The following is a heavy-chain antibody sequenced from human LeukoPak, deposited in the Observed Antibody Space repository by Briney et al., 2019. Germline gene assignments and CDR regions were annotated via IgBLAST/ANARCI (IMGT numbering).Heavy chain of an antibody. D-gene: IGHD5-12*01. Sequence: PSETLSLTCIVSGGSISGYYWSWVRQPPGKGRGWLGFIYYSGTTNYNPSLKSRVTISADTSKSQFSLSLHSVTAADTAVYYCAREWDYSGYFGLRSFDLWGRGTLVTVSS. V-gene: IGHV4-59*01. CDR3: AREWDYSGYFGLRSFDL. CDR2: IYYSGTT. CDR1: GGSISGYY. J-gene: IGHJ2*01.